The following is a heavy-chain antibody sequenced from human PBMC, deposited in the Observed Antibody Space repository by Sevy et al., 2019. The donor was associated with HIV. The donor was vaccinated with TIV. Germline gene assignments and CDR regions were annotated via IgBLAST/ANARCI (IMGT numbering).Heavy chain of an antibody. V-gene: IGHV3-23*01. D-gene: IGHD4-17*01. J-gene: IGHJ4*02. CDR1: GFIFSKFA. Sequence: GGSLRLSCAASGFIFSKFALSWVRQAPGRGLEWVSGVSGNDGSTYYAASVKGRFTISRDISENMLYLQMNSLSAEDTAVYYCAKDFSYGGNSWNFDFWGQGTLVTVSS. CDR2: VSGNDGST. CDR3: AKDFSYGGNSWNFDF.